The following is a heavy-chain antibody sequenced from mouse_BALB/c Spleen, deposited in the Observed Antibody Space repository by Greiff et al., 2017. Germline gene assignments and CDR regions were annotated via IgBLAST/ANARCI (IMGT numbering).Heavy chain of an antibody. J-gene: IGHJ1*01. V-gene: IGHV5-12-2*01. CDR1: GFTFSSYT. Sequence: EVQGVESGGGLVQPGGSLKLSCAASGFTFSSYTMSWVRQTPEKRLEWVAYISNGGGSTYYPDTVKGRFTISRDNAKNTLYLQMSSLKSEDTAMYYCAREGGNSRYLDVWGAGTTVTVSS. CDR3: AREGGNSRYLDV. D-gene: IGHD2-1*01. CDR2: ISNGGGST.